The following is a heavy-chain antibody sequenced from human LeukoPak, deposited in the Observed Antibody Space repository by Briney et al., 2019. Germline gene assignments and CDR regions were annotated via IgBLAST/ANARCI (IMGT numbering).Heavy chain of an antibody. V-gene: IGHV4-34*01. D-gene: IGHD2-2*01. CDR3: ARVCLWGGSCYVYYNGMDV. Sequence: SETLSLTCAVYGGYINGYSWSWIRQPPGKGLEWIGEINHSGGTNYNPSLKSRVTISVDTSKNQFSLKLRSVTAADTAVYYCARVCLWGGSCYVYYNGMDVWGQGTTVTVSS. CDR1: GGYINGYS. J-gene: IGHJ6*02. CDR2: INHSGGT.